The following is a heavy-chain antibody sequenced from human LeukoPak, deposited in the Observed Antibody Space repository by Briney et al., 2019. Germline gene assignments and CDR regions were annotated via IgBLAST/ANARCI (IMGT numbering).Heavy chain of an antibody. CDR1: GFPFSSYW. Sequence: GGSLRLSCVASGFPFSSYWMTWVRQAPGKGLEWVANIKQDGSKKSYVDSVKGRFTISRDNAKNSLYLQMNSLRAEDTAIYYCTRVGYIDEGIDYWGQGTLVAVSS. V-gene: IGHV3-7*04. J-gene: IGHJ4*02. D-gene: IGHD5-24*01. CDR3: TRVGYIDEGIDY. CDR2: IKQDGSKK.